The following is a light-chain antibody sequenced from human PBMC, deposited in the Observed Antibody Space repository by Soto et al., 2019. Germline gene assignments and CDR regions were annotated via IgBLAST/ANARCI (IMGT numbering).Light chain of an antibody. CDR3: QEYNSAPYT. CDR2: AAS. CDR1: QGITNF. J-gene: IGKJ2*01. V-gene: IGKV1-27*01. Sequence: DIQMTQSPSSLSASVGDRVTIACRASQGITNFLAWYQQKPGKVPKLLIYAASTLQSGVPSRFSGSGSGTDFTLTIVSLQPDDVATYYCQEYNSAPYTFGQGTKLEIK.